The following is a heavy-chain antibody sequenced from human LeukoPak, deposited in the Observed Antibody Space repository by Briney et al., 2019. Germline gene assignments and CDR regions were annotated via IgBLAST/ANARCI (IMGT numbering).Heavy chain of an antibody. CDR2: ISYDGSNK. V-gene: IGHV3-30*18. CDR3: AKKHRYSSSWDGVDFGSYFDY. D-gene: IGHD6-13*01. CDR1: GFTFSTYS. Sequence: GGSLRLSCAASGFTFSTYSMNWVRQAPGKGLEWVAVISYDGSNKYYADSVKGRFTISRDNSKNTLYLQMNSLRAEDTAVYYCAKKHRYSSSWDGVDFGSYFDYWGQGTLVTVSS. J-gene: IGHJ4*02.